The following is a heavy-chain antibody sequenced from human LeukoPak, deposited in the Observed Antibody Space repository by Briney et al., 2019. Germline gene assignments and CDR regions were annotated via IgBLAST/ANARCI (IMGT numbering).Heavy chain of an antibody. CDR1: GFTFSSYS. CDR3: ARLWGDTYYYYGMDV. CDR2: ISSSSSYI. V-gene: IGHV3-21*01. Sequence: GGSLRLSCAASGFTFSSYSMNWVRQAPGKGLEWVSSISSSSSYIYYADSVKGRFTISRDNAKNSLYLRMNSLRAEDTAVYYCARLWGDTYYYYGMDVWGQGTTVTVSS. J-gene: IGHJ6*02. D-gene: IGHD2-21*02.